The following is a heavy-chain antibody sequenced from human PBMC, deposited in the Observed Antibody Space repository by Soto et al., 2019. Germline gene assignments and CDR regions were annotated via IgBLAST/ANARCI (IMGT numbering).Heavy chain of an antibody. CDR2: ISDDGSIT. CDR3: AKGGRQWLVTSDFNY. V-gene: IGHV3-23*01. Sequence: GGSLRLSCAASGFTFSNSAMSWVRQAPGKGLEWVSVISDDGSITYYADSVKGRFTISRDSSKNTVSLQMNSLRAEDTAVYYCAKGGRQWLVTSDFNYWGQGALVTVSS. J-gene: IGHJ4*02. CDR1: GFTFSNSA. D-gene: IGHD6-19*01.